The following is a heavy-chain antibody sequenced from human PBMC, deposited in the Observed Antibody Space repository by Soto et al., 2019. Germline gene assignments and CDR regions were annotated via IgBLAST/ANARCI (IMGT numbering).Heavy chain of an antibody. D-gene: IGHD2-2*01. CDR3: ARGHCSRTSCYTGGYYYYPMDV. Sequence: GGSLRLSCAASGFTFSSSATSWVRQAPGKGLEWVSSISSDSRYIYYADSVKGRFTISRDNARNSLDLQMNNLRAEDTAVYHCARGHCSRTSCYTGGYYYYPMDVWGQGTTVTVSS. J-gene: IGHJ6*02. CDR2: ISSDSRYI. CDR1: GFTFSSSA. V-gene: IGHV3-21*01.